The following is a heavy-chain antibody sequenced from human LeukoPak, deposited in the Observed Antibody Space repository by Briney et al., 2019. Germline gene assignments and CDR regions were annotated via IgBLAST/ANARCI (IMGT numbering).Heavy chain of an antibody. J-gene: IGHJ4*02. CDR3: ARNYYDTKKPWD. CDR2: IYTIDGTT. Sequence: SETLSLTCTVSGDSITSSAYYCSWIRQPAGKGLEWIGRIYTIDGTTNYNPSLESRVTISVDTSKKQFSLNLSSVTAADTAVYYCARNYYDTKKPWDWGRGTLVTVSS. D-gene: IGHD3-22*01. V-gene: IGHV4-61*02. CDR1: GDSITSSAYY.